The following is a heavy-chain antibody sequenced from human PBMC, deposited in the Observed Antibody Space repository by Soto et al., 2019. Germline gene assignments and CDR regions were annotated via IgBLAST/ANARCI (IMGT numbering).Heavy chain of an antibody. V-gene: IGHV3-30-3*01. D-gene: IGHD3-3*01. Sequence: GVSPGLSFAASGFTFSNYSIHWVRQAPGKGLEWVAVIPYDGSNNYYADSVKGRFTISSDNSKNTLYLQMNSLRAEDTAVYYCARGDVTLFGAINYFDYWGQGT. J-gene: IGHJ4*02. CDR3: ARGDVTLFGAINYFDY. CDR1: GFTFSNYS. CDR2: IPYDGSNN.